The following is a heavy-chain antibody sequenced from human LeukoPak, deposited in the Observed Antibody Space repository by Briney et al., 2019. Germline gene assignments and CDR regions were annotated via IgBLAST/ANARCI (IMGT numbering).Heavy chain of an antibody. D-gene: IGHD3-22*01. CDR3: AKGAHYYDSSGYSYYFDY. J-gene: IGHJ4*02. CDR2: ISWNSGSI. V-gene: IGHV3-9*01. CDR1: GFTFYDYA. Sequence: PGRSLRLSCAASGFTFYDYAMHWVRQAPGKGLEWVSGISWNSGSIGYADSVKGRFTISRDNAKNSLYLQMNSLRAEDTALYYCAKGAHYYDSSGYSYYFDYWGQGTLVTVSS.